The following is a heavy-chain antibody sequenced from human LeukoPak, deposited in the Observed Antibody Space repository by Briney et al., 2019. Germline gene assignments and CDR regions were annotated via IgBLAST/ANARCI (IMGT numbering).Heavy chain of an antibody. J-gene: IGHJ4*02. CDR2: IYYSGST. CDR3: ARHKYDILTGYYY. V-gene: IGHV4-39*01. Sequence: SETLSPSRTVSGGSISSSSYYWGWIRQPPGKGLEWIGSIYYSGSTYYNPSLKSRVTISVDTSKNQFSLKLSSVTAADTAVYYCARHKYDILTGYYYWGQGTLVTVSS. CDR1: GGSISSSSYY. D-gene: IGHD3-9*01.